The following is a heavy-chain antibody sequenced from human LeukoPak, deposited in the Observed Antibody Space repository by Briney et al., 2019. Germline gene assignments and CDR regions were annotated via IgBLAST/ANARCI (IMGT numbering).Heavy chain of an antibody. D-gene: IGHD1-26*01. CDR1: GFTFSNYA. J-gene: IGHJ4*02. Sequence: PGGSLRLSCAASGFTFSNYAMSWVRQAPGKGLEWVSAISGSASSTYHADSVEGRFTISRDNSKNTLYLQMNSLRAEDTAVYYCAKAISVGATTDAADWGQGTLVTVSS. CDR3: AKAISVGATTDAAD. V-gene: IGHV3-23*01. CDR2: ISGSASST.